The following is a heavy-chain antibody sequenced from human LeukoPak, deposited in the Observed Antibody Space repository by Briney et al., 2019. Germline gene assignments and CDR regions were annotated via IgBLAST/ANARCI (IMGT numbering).Heavy chain of an antibody. V-gene: IGHV3-20*04. D-gene: IGHD1-26*01. CDR2: INWNGGST. Sequence: GGSLRLSCAASGFTFDDYGMSWVRQAPGKGLEWVSGINWNGGSTGYADSVKGRFTISRDNAKNSLYLQMDSLRVEDTAEYYCARDPYSGNYGAYYYYYMDVWGKGTTVTISS. J-gene: IGHJ6*03. CDR1: GFTFDDYG. CDR3: ARDPYSGNYGAYYYYYMDV.